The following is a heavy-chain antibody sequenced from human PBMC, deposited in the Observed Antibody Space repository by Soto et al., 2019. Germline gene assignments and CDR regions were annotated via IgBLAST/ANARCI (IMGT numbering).Heavy chain of an antibody. J-gene: IGHJ3*02. Sequence: EVQLVESGGDLVRPGGSLKLSCAASGFSISGSAIHWVRQASGKGLEWVARIRDKTNGYATGYAASVQGRFTISRDDSKTTAFLQMKSLKTEDTAVYYWTRLDAPGDRALDIWGQGTMVTVSS. CDR1: GFSISGSA. CDR3: TRLDAPGDRALDI. V-gene: IGHV3-73*01. CDR2: IRDKTNGYAT.